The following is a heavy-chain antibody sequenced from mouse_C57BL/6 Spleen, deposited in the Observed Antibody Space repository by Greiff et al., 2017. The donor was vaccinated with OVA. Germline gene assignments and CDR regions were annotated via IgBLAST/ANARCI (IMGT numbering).Heavy chain of an antibody. CDR2: ISSGGDYI. CDR3: SRGAYLDYAMDY. D-gene: IGHD2-10*01. V-gene: IGHV5-9-1*02. J-gene: IGHJ4*01. Sequence: EVKLMESGAGLVKPGGSLKLSCAASGFTFSSYAMSWVRQTPEKRLEWVAYISSGGDYIYYADTVKGRFTISRDNARNTLYLQMSSLKSEDTAMYYCSRGAYLDYAMDYWGQGTSVTVSS. CDR1: GFTFSSYA.